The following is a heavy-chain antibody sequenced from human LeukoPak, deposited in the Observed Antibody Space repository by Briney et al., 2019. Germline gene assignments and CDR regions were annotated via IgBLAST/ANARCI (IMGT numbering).Heavy chain of an antibody. D-gene: IGHD6-19*01. CDR1: GGTFSSYA. J-gene: IGHJ4*02. CDR3: AREGYSNGWYRY. Sequence: SVKVSCKASGGTFSSYAISWVRQAPGQGLEWMGGIIPIFVTPNYAQKFQGRVTITADESTSTAYMELSSLRSEDTAVYYCAREGYSNGWYRYWGQGTLVTVSS. CDR2: IIPIFVTP. V-gene: IGHV1-69*01.